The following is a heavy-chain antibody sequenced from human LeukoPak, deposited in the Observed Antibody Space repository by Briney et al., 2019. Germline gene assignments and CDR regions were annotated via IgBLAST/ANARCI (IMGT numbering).Heavy chain of an antibody. CDR2: ISGSGGNT. CDR3: VNLSPSQAGNYYNGDY. CDR1: GFTFSSYA. V-gene: IGHV3-23*01. J-gene: IGHJ4*02. Sequence: PGGSLRLSCAASGFTFSSYAMSWVRQAPGKGLEWVSAISGSGGNTYYADSVKGRFTNSRDNSKNTLCLQMNSLIAEDTGVYYCVNLSPSQAGNYYNGDYWGQGTLVTVSS. D-gene: IGHD3-10*01.